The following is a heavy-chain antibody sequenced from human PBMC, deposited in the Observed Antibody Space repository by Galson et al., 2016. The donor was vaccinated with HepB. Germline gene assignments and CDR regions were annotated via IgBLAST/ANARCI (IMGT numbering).Heavy chain of an antibody. D-gene: IGHD1-26*01. CDR1: GFTFSSYP. V-gene: IGHV3-74*01. CDR2: MNSDGIRT. J-gene: IGHJ6*02. Sequence: SLRLSCAASGFTFSSYPTHWVRQAPGKGLVWVSRMNSDGIRTSHADSVAGRFTISRDNAKNTLYLQMNSLRVEDTAVYFCARGGYSDTWYDYYGMDVWGQGTTVTVSS. CDR3: ARGGYSDTWYDYYGMDV.